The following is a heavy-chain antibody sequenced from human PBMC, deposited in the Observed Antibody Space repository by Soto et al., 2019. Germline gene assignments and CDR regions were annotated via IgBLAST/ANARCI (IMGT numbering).Heavy chain of an antibody. D-gene: IGHD3-3*01. J-gene: IGHJ3*02. CDR1: GFTFSSYA. V-gene: IGHV3-23*01. CDR3: AKGSTRFLEWLPALDAFDI. Sequence: PGGSLRLSCAASGFTFSSYAMSWVRQAPGKGLEWVSAISGSGGSTYYADSVKGRFTISRDNSKNTLYLQMNSLRAEDTAVYYCAKGSTRFLEWLPALDAFDIWGQGTMVTVSS. CDR2: ISGSGGST.